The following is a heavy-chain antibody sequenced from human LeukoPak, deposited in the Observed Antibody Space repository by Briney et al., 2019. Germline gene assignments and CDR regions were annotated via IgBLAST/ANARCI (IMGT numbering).Heavy chain of an antibody. CDR3: ARDHNWSFDY. J-gene: IGHJ4*02. D-gene: IGHD1-20*01. CDR2: VGTDSGII. CDR1: GFSFRYYS. Sequence: GGSLRLSCAASGFSFRYYSMNWVRQAPGKGLKWLAYVGTDSGIINYADSVKGRFTISRDDAKTSLYLQTSRLRAEDTAVYYCARDHNWSFDYWGQGTLVTVSS. V-gene: IGHV3-48*01.